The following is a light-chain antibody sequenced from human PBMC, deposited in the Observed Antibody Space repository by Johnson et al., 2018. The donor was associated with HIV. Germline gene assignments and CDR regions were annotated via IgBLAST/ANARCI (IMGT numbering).Light chain of an antibody. Sequence: QSVLTQPPSVSAAPGQKVTISCSGSSSNIGNNYVSWYQQLPGTAPKLLIYENNKRPSGIPDRFSGSKSGTSATLGITGLQTGDEAEYYCGTWDSSLSAFYVGGTGTKVTVL. CDR3: GTWDSSLSAFYV. J-gene: IGLJ1*01. CDR1: SSNIGNNY. CDR2: ENN. V-gene: IGLV1-51*02.